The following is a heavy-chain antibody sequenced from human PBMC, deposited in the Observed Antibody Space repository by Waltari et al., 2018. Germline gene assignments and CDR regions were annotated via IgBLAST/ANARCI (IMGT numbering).Heavy chain of an antibody. V-gene: IGHV3-30*02. Sequence: QVHLVESGGGVVQPGGSLRLSCAASGFIFSSYVMHWVRQAPGKGLEWVAFITYDGSNKYYADSMKGRFTVSRDNSKNTLFLQMNTLRAEDTAVYYCAKDHVVVVPGGMTKVFDYWGQGTLVTVSS. J-gene: IGHJ4*02. CDR3: AKDHVVVVPGGMTKVFDY. CDR2: ITYDGSNK. D-gene: IGHD2-2*01. CDR1: GFIFSSYV.